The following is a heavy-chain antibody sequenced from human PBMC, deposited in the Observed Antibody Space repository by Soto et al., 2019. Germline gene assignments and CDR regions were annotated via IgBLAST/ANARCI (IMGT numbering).Heavy chain of an antibody. Sequence: QVQLVQSGAEVKKPGSSVKVCCKASGGTFSSYAISWVRQAPGQGLEWMGGIIPIFGTANYAQKFQGRVTITADESTSTAYMELSSLRSEDTAVYYCARGGLVGATTVFDYWGQGTLVTVSS. CDR2: IIPIFGTA. J-gene: IGHJ4*02. CDR3: ARGGLVGATTVFDY. V-gene: IGHV1-69*01. D-gene: IGHD1-26*01. CDR1: GGTFSSYA.